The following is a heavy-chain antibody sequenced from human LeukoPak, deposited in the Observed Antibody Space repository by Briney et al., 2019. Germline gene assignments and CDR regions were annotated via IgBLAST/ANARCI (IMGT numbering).Heavy chain of an antibody. CDR1: GFTFSSYS. J-gene: IGHJ4*02. CDR2: ISSNSSTI. D-gene: IGHD6-13*01. CDR3: ARDSGYSSSWYRKDFDY. Sequence: GGSLRLSCAASGFTFSSYSMNWVRQAPGKGLEWVSYISSNSSTIYYADSVKGRFTISRDNAKNSLYLQMNSLRAEDTAVYYCARDSGYSSSWYRKDFDYWGQGTLVTVSS. V-gene: IGHV3-48*01.